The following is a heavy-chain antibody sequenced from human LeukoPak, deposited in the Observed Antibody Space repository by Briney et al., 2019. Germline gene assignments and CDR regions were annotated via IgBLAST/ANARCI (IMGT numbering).Heavy chain of an antibody. V-gene: IGHV3-30*03. CDR3: AIVKAGTFDY. Sequence: PGRSLRLSCAASGFTFSSYGMHWVRQAPGKGLEWVAVISYDGSNKYYADSVKGRFTISRDNSKNTLYLQMNSLRAEDTAVYYCAIVKAGTFDYWGQGTLVTVSS. D-gene: IGHD6-13*01. CDR1: GFTFSSYG. CDR2: ISYDGSNK. J-gene: IGHJ4*02.